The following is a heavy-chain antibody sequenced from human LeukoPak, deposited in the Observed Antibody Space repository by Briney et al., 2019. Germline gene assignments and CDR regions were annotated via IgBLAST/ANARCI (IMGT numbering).Heavy chain of an antibody. D-gene: IGHD5-18*01. V-gene: IGHV3-21*04. CDR1: GFTFSSYS. CDR3: ARDLRGGRWIQLPLNYYFDY. Sequence: GGSLRLSCAASGFTFSSYSMNWVRQAPGEGLEWVSSISSSSSYIYYADSVKGRFTISRDNAKNSLYLQMNSLRAEDTAVYYCARDLRGGRWIQLPLNYYFDYWGQGTLVTVSS. CDR2: ISSSSSYI. J-gene: IGHJ4*02.